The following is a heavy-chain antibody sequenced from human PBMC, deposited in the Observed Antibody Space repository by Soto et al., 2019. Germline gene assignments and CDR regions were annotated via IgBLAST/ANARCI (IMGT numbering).Heavy chain of an antibody. J-gene: IGHJ4*02. V-gene: IGHV4-30-2*02. D-gene: IGHD6-19*01. CDR3: ANGGRQWLVTSDFNY. CDR1: GGSISSGGYS. Sequence: LSLTCTVSGGSISSGGYSWSCIRQPPGKGLEWIGYIYHSGSTYYNPSLKSRFTISRDSSKNTVSLEMTSLRAEDTAVYYCANGGRQWLVTSDFNYWGQGALVTVS. CDR2: IYHSGST.